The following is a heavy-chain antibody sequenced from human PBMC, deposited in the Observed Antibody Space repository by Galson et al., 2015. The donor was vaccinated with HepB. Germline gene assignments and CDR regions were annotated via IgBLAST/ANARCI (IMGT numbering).Heavy chain of an antibody. V-gene: IGHV1-69*04. J-gene: IGHJ6*02. CDR1: GGTFSSYT. D-gene: IGHD6-13*01. Sequence: SVKVSCKASGGTFSSYTISWVRQAPGQGLEWMGRIIPILGIANYAQKFQGRVTITADKSTSTAYMELSSLRSEDTAVYYCARDWERYSSSSDYYGMDVWGQGTTVTVSS. CDR3: ARDWERYSSSSDYYGMDV. CDR2: IIPILGIA.